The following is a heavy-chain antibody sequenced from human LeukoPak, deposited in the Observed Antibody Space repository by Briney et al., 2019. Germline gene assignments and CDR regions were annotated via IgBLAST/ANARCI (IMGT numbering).Heavy chain of an antibody. CDR3: ASARPYYDILTGYYN. D-gene: IGHD3-9*01. CDR2: XIPIFGTA. Sequence: XXSXAISWVRQAPGQXXEXXXXXIPIFGTANYAQKFQGRVTITADESTSTAYMELSSLRSEDTAVYYCASARPYYDILTGYYNWGQGTLVTVSS. J-gene: IGHJ4*02. CDR1: XXSXA. V-gene: IGHV1-69*01.